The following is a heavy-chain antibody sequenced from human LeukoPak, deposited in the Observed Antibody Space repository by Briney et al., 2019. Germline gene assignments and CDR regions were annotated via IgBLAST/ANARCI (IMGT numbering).Heavy chain of an antibody. D-gene: IGHD4-23*01. CDR1: GFTFSSNT. J-gene: IGHJ4*02. CDR3: AKASGGNVVY. CDR2: ISGSGGNT. Sequence: GGSLRLSCAASGFTFSSNTMSWVRQAPGKGLEWVSVISGSGGNTYYADSVKGRFTISRDNPKNTLYLQMNSLRPEDTAVYYCAKASGGNVVYWGQGTLVTVSS. V-gene: IGHV3-23*01.